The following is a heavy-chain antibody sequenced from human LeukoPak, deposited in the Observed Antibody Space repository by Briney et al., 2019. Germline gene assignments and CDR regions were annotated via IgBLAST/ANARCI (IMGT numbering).Heavy chain of an antibody. CDR1: GFTFSSYV. CDR2: IRSSGAST. CDR3: ARAIVGDPDY. V-gene: IGHV3-23*01. J-gene: IGHJ4*02. Sequence: GGSLRLSCAASGFTFSSYVLSWFRQAPGKGLEWVSSIRSSGASTYYADSVKGRFTISRDNSKNTLYLQMNSLRAEDTAVYYCARAIVGDPDYWGQGTLVTVSS. D-gene: IGHD1-26*01.